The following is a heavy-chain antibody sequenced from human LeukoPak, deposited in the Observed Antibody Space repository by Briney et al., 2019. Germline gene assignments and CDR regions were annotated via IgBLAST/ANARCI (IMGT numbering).Heavy chain of an antibody. CDR3: ARGDDILTGYSKTYYYYSMDV. CDR1: GFTFSSYS. V-gene: IGHV3-21*01. J-gene: IGHJ6*02. Sequence: GGSLRLSCAASGFTFSSYSMNWVRQAPGKGLEWVSSISSSSSYIYYADLVKGRFTISRDNAKNSLYLQMNSLRAEDTAVYYCARGDDILTGYSKTYYYYSMDVWGQGTTVTVSS. CDR2: ISSSSSYI. D-gene: IGHD3-9*01.